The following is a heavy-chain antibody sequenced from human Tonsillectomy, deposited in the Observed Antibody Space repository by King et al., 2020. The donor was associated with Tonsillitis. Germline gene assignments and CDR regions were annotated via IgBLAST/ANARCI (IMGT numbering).Heavy chain of an antibody. CDR1: GFAFSSYG. J-gene: IGHJ5*02. D-gene: IGHD3-10*01. CDR2: IWYDGFNK. V-gene: IGHV3-33*01. CDR3: TRDQGGITMVRGGHWFDP. Sequence: VQLVESGGGVVQPGRSLRLSCAASGFAFSSYGMHWVRQAPGKGLDWVAVIWYDGFNKYYADSVKGRFTISRDNSKNTLYLQMNSLRAGDTAVYYCTRDQGGITMVRGGHWFDPWGQGTLVTVSS.